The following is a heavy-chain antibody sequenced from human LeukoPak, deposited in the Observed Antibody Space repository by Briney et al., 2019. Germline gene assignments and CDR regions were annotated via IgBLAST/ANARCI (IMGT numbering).Heavy chain of an antibody. CDR1: GFTFSEAW. CDR3: ARDELRTGAFDV. Sequence: GGSLRLSCAASGFTFSEAWMSWVRQAPGKGLEWVSYISSSGSTIYYADSVKGRFTISRDNAKNSLYLQMNSLRAEDTAVYYCARDELRTGAFDVWGQGTMVTVSS. CDR2: ISSSGSTI. J-gene: IGHJ3*01. D-gene: IGHD1-7*01. V-gene: IGHV3-11*04.